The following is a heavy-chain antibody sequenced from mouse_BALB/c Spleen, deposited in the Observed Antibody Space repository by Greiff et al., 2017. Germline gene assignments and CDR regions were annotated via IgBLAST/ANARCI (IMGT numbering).Heavy chain of an antibody. J-gene: IGHJ4*01. CDR1: GFTFSSYA. Sequence: EVKLVESGGGLVKPGGSLKLSCAASGFTFSSYAMSWVRQTPEKRLEWVASISSGGSTYYPDSVKGRFTISRDNARNILYLQMSSLRSEDTAMYYCARPYYYGSRPPYAMDYWGQGTSVTVSS. CDR2: ISSGGST. CDR3: ARPYYYGSRPPYAMDY. D-gene: IGHD1-1*01. V-gene: IGHV5-6-5*01.